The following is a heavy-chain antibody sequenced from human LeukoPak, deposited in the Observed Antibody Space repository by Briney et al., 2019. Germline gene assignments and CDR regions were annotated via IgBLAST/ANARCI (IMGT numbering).Heavy chain of an antibody. CDR1: GGSISSSSYY. Sequence: PSETLSLTCTVSGGSISSSSYYWGWIRQPPGKGLEWIGSIYYSGSTYYNPSLKSRVTISVDTSKNQFSLKLSSVTAADTAVYYCAREGSSGWQNPSARFPIDYWGQGTLVTVSS. CDR3: AREGSSGWQNPSARFPIDY. V-gene: IGHV4-39*07. J-gene: IGHJ4*02. CDR2: IYYSGST. D-gene: IGHD6-19*01.